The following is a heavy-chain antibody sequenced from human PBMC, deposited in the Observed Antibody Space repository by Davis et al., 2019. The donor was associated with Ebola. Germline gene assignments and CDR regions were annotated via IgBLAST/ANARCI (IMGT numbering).Heavy chain of an antibody. Sequence: AASVKVSCKASGGTFSSYAISWVRQAPGQGLEWMGWISAFNSNTNYAQKLQGRVTMTTDTSTSTAYMELRSLTSDDTAVYYCARDLGTSVLDYWGQGTLVTVSS. CDR3: ARDLGTSVLDY. J-gene: IGHJ4*02. D-gene: IGHD4-11*01. CDR2: ISAFNSNT. V-gene: IGHV1-18*01. CDR1: GGTFSSYA.